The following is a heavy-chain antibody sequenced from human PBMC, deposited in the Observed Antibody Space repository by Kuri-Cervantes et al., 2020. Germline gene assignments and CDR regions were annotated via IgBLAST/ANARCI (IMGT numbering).Heavy chain of an antibody. V-gene: IGHV4-61*02. CDR1: GGSISSGSYY. CDR2: IYTSGST. Sequence: SETLSLTCTVSGGSISSGSYYWSWIRQPAGKGLEWIGRIYTSGSTNYNPSLKSRVTISVDTSKNQFSLKLSSVTAADTAVYYCARNQRYYDIFTGYYYYGMDVWGQGTTVTVSS. J-gene: IGHJ6*02. D-gene: IGHD3-9*01. CDR3: ARNQRYYDIFTGYYYYGMDV.